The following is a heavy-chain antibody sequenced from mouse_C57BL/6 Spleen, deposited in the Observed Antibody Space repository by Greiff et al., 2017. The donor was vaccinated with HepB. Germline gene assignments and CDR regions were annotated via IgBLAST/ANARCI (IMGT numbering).Heavy chain of an antibody. D-gene: IGHD1-1*01. CDR3: ASFYYYGSSYDWFAY. Sequence: QVQLKESGAELVKPGASVKISCKASGYAFSSYWMNWVKQRPGKGLEWIGQIYPGDGDTNYNGKFKGKATLTADKSSSTAYMQLSSLTSEDSAVYFCASFYYYGSSYDWFAYWGQGTLVTVSA. CDR1: GYAFSSYW. J-gene: IGHJ3*01. V-gene: IGHV1-80*01. CDR2: IYPGDGDT.